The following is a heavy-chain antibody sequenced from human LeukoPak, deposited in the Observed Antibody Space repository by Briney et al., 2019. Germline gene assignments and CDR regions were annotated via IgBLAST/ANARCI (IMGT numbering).Heavy chain of an antibody. CDR2: ISGSGGST. Sequence: LPGGSLRLSCAASGFTFSSYAMSWVRQAPGKGLEWVSAISGSGGSTYYADSVKGRFTISRDNSKNTLYLQMNSLRAEDTAVYYCAKEGQQPITYYYYYYMDVWGKGTTVTVSS. J-gene: IGHJ6*03. CDR1: GFTFSSYA. D-gene: IGHD6-13*01. CDR3: AKEGQQPITYYYYYYMDV. V-gene: IGHV3-23*01.